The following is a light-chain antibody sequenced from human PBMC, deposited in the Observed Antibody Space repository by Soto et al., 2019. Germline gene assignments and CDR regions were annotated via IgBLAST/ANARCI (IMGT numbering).Light chain of an antibody. CDR2: AAS. CDR1: QSITSY. Sequence: DIQMTQSPSSLSASVGDRVTITCRASQSITSYLNWYQQKPGKAPKLLIYAASNLQSGVPSRFSGSGSATDFTLTISSLQPEDFATYYCQQSYSTPQAFGGGTKVDIK. J-gene: IGKJ4*01. V-gene: IGKV1-39*01. CDR3: QQSYSTPQA.